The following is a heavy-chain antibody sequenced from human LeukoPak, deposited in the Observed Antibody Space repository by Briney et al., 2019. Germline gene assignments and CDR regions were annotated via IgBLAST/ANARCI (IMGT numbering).Heavy chain of an antibody. CDR2: IYSGGST. D-gene: IGHD3-22*01. Sequence: GGSLRLSCAASGFTVSSNYMSWVRQAPGNGLEWVSVIYSGGSTYYADSVKGRFTISRDNSKNTLYLQMNGLRAEDTAVYYCARDLYYYDSSGYSYYYGMDVWGQGTTVTVSS. CDR3: ARDLYYYDSSGYSYYYGMDV. V-gene: IGHV3-66*01. CDR1: GFTVSSNY. J-gene: IGHJ6*02.